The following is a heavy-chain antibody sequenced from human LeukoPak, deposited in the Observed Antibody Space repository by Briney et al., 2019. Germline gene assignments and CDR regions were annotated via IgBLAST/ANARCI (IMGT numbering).Heavy chain of an antibody. V-gene: IGHV1-69*05. D-gene: IGHD3-22*01. Sequence: SVKVSCKASGGTFSSYAISWVRQAPGQGLEWTGGIIPIFGTTNYAQKFQGRVTITTDESTNTAYMELSSLRSEDTAVYYCAGTDRRYFDYWGQGTLVTVSS. J-gene: IGHJ4*02. CDR1: GGTFSSYA. CDR3: AGTDRRYFDY. CDR2: IIPIFGTT.